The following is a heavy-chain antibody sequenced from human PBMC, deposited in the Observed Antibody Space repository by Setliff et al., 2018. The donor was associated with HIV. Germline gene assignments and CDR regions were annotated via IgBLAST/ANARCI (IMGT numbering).Heavy chain of an antibody. D-gene: IGHD1-26*01. CDR2: IYTSGKT. CDR1: GDSVSSYNYY. CDR3: ARAAYSGTYLWEPATDL. Sequence: SETLSLTCKVSGDSVSSYNYYWSWIRQPAGKGLEWIGHIYTSGKTHYSPSLKSRITISADTSKNQLSLNLSSVTAADTAVYYCARAAYSGTYLWEPATDLWGRGTLVTVSS. J-gene: IGHJ2*01. V-gene: IGHV4-61*09.